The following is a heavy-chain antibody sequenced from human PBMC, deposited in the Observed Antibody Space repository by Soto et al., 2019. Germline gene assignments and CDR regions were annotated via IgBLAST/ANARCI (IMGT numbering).Heavy chain of an antibody. J-gene: IGHJ4*02. Sequence: QVQLAESGGGLVEPGGYLRISCAASGFTFSDYDMSWIRQSPGKGLEWVSFVSSSGTTMYFADSVKGRFTISRDNAKNSLYLQMNSLRAEDTEVYYCARMGPRAARPSYWGQGTLVTVSS. D-gene: IGHD6-6*01. CDR1: GFTFSDYD. V-gene: IGHV3-11*01. CDR2: VSSSGTTM. CDR3: ARMGPRAARPSY.